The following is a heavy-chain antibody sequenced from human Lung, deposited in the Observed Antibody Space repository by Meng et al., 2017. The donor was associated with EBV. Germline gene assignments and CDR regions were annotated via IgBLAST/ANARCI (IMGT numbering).Heavy chain of an antibody. D-gene: IGHD2-15*01. J-gene: IGHJ4*02. V-gene: IGHV7-4-1*02. CDR2: INTNTGNP. Sequence: GQVVQSGSEFKKPGASVKVSCKASGYTFTSYAMNWVRQAPGQGLEWMGWINTNTGNPTYAQGFTGRFVFSLDTSVSTAYLQISSLKAADTAVYYCARLYCSGGSCYTIDYWGQGTLVTVSS. CDR1: GYTFTSYA. CDR3: ARLYCSGGSCYTIDY.